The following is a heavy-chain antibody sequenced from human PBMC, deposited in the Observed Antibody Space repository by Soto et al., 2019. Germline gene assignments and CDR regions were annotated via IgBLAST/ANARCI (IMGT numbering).Heavy chain of an antibody. CDR1: GYTFNDYA. CDR3: ARGSYCSGGTCTNWFDA. D-gene: IGHD2-15*01. Sequence: QLMQSGAEVKKPGASVKVSCKASGYTFNDYAITWVRQAPGQGLEWVGWISASIGHTNYAQSFQGRVTMTTDRSTTTAYMELRSLRSDDTAVYYCARGSYCSGGTCTNWFDAWGQGTLVTVSS. J-gene: IGHJ5*02. V-gene: IGHV1-18*01. CDR2: ISASIGHT.